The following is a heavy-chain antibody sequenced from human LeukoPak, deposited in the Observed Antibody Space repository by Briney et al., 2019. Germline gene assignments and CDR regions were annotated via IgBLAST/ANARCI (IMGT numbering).Heavy chain of an antibody. D-gene: IGHD3-22*01. V-gene: IGHV1-24*01. CDR3: ATSSLSYYYDSSGYSFSFDY. Sequence: ASVKVSCKVSGYPLTEFSMHWVRQAPGKGLEWMGGSDPEDGETIYAQKFQGRVTMTEDTSTDTAYMELSSLRSEDTAVYYCATSSLSYYYDSSGYSFSFDYWGQGTLVTVSS. CDR2: SDPEDGET. CDR1: GYPLTEFS. J-gene: IGHJ4*02.